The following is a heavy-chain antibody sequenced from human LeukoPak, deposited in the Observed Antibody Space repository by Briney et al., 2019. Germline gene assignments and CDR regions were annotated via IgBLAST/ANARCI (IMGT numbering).Heavy chain of an antibody. D-gene: IGHD3-22*01. V-gene: IGHV3-20*04. Sequence: GVSLRLSCAASGFNFDDYGMSWVRQAPGRGLEWVSDISWNGGTTNYADSVKGRFTISRDNAKNSLSLQMNSLRAEDTALYYCTTNYFDTSGFYYWNWFDPWGQGTLVTVSS. CDR2: ISWNGGTT. CDR3: TTNYFDTSGFYYWNWFDP. CDR1: GFNFDDYG. J-gene: IGHJ5*02.